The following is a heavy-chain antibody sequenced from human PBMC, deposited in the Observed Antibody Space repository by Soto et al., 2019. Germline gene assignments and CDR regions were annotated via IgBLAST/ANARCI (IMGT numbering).Heavy chain of an antibody. CDR3: ARGPLMVYVNWFDP. Sequence: LRLSCAASGFTFSSYAMHWVRQAPGKGLEWVAVISYDGSNKYYADSVKGRFTISRDNSKNTLYLQMNSLGAEDTAVYYCARGPLMVYVNWFDPWGQGTLVTVSS. J-gene: IGHJ5*02. CDR2: ISYDGSNK. V-gene: IGHV3-30-3*01. D-gene: IGHD2-8*01. CDR1: GFTFSSYA.